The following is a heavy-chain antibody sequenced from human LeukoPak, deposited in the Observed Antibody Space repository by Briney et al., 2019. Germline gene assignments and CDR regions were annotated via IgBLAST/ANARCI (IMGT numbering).Heavy chain of an antibody. V-gene: IGHV3-33*01. CDR2: IWYDGSNK. D-gene: IGHD7-27*01. J-gene: IGHJ4*02. CDR3: ARDRSWGSQCYFDY. Sequence: GGSLRLSCAASGFHFSTYGMHWVRQAPGKGLEWVGVIWYDGSNKIYAESVKGRFTISRDNSMNTLYLQMNSLRAEDTAVYYCARDRSWGSQCYFDYWGQGTLVTVSS. CDR1: GFHFSTYG.